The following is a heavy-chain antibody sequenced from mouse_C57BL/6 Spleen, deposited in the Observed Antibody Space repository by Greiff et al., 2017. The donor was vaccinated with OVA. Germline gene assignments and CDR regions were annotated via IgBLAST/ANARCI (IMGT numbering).Heavy chain of an antibody. D-gene: IGHD1-3*01. Sequence: QVQLQQPGAELVRPGSSVKLSCKASGYTFTSYWMHWVKQRPIQGLEWIGNIDPSDSETNYNQKFKDKATLTVDKSSSTAYMQLSSLTSEDSAVYCCARADSGSCFAYWGQGTLVTVSA. J-gene: IGHJ3*01. CDR3: ARADSGSCFAY. CDR2: IDPSDSET. CDR1: GYTFTSYW. V-gene: IGHV1-52*01.